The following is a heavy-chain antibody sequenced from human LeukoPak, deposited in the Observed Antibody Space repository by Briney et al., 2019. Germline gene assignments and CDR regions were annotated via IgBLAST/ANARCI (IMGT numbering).Heavy chain of an antibody. V-gene: IGHV4-34*01. CDR1: GGSFSGYY. Sequence: PSETLSLTCAVYGGSFSGYYWSWIRLPPGKGLEWIGEINHSGSTNYNPSLKSRVTISVDTSKNQFSLKLSSVTAADTAVYYCARRDSSSAVDYWGQGTLVTVSS. J-gene: IGHJ4*02. CDR2: INHSGST. CDR3: ARRDSSSAVDY. D-gene: IGHD6-6*01.